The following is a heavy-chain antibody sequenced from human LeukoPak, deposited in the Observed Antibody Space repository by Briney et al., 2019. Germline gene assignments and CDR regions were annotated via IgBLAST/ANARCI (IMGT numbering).Heavy chain of an antibody. Sequence: SGGSLRLSCAASGFIFSSQWMSWVRQAPGKGLEWVASIEEDGSEKYYVESVRGRFTISRDNAKNSVYLQMNSLRAEDTAVYYCARASNWGQGTLVTVSS. CDR3: ARASN. V-gene: IGHV3-7*01. J-gene: IGHJ4*02. CDR1: GFIFSSQW. CDR2: IEEDGSEK.